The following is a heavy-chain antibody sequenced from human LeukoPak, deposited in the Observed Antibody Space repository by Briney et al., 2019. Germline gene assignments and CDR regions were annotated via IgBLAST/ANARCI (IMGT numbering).Heavy chain of an antibody. V-gene: IGHV4-34*01. Sequence: SETLSLTCAVYGGSFSDYSWSWIRQPPGKGLECIGEINHSGTTIYNPSLKSRVTIAVDTSKNQFSLRLSSVTAADTTVYYCARGLRRYSKAFPFDYWGQGTLVTVSS. CDR2: INHSGTT. J-gene: IGHJ4*02. CDR1: GGSFSDYS. D-gene: IGHD5-18*01. CDR3: ARGLRRYSKAFPFDY.